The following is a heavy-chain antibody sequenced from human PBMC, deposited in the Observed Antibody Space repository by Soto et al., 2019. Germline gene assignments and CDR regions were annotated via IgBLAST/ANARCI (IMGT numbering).Heavy chain of an antibody. V-gene: IGHV4-31*03. CDR2: IYYSGST. Sequence: QVQLQESGPGLVKPSQTLSLTCTVSGGSISSDGYCWIWTRQHPGQGLEWIGYIYYSGSTYYNPSVTSRVTTSVDTSTIQFSLETGSVTAADSAVYYCARAPAIWGQGTMVTVSS. J-gene: IGHJ4*02. CDR1: GGSISSDGYC. CDR3: ARAPAI.